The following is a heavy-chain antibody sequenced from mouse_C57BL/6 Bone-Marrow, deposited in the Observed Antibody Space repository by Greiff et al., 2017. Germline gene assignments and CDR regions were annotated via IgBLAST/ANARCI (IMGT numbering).Heavy chain of an antibody. J-gene: IGHJ2*01. CDR3: ARLGCGSSYDY. CDR1: GYTFTSYW. V-gene: IGHV1-53*01. Sequence: QVQLQQPGTELVKPGASVKLSCKASGYTFTSYWMHWVEQRPGQGLEWIGNINPSNGGTNYNEKFKSKATLTVDQSSSTAYMQLSSLTSDDSAVYYCARLGCGSSYDYWGQGTTLTVSS. D-gene: IGHD1-1*01. CDR2: INPSNGGT.